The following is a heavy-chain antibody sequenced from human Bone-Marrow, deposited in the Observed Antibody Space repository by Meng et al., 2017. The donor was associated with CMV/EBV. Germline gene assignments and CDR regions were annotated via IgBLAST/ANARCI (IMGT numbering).Heavy chain of an antibody. CDR2: ISSSSSYI. D-gene: IGHD4-23*01. CDR1: GFTFSSYS. V-gene: IGHV3-21*01. Sequence: GESLKISCAASGFTFSSYSMNWVRQAPGKGLEWVSSISSSSSYIYYADSVKGRFTISRDNAKNSLYLQMNSLRAEDTAVYYCARDLSRTKRDYRGISDYWGLGNLVTVSS. CDR3: ARDLSRTKRDYRGISDY. J-gene: IGHJ4*02.